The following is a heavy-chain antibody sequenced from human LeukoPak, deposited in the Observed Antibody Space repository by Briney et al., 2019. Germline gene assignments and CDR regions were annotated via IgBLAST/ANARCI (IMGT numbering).Heavy chain of an antibody. Sequence: PSETLSLTCAVYGESFSGYYWSWLRQPPGKGLEWIGEINHSGSTHHNPSLKSRVTISVDTSKNQFSLKLSSVTAADTAVYYCARATQTGFFDYWGQGTLVTVSS. CDR2: INHSGST. J-gene: IGHJ4*02. D-gene: IGHD3-10*01. V-gene: IGHV4-34*01. CDR3: ARATQTGFFDY. CDR1: GESFSGYY.